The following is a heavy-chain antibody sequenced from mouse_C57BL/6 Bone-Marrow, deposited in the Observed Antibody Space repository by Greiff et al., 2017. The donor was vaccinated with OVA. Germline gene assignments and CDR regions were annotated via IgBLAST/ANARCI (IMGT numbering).Heavy chain of an antibody. CDR3: YGNYGGFAY. Sequence: VQLQQSGAELVRPGTSVKVSCKASGYAFTNYLIEWVKQRPGQGLEWIGVINPGSGGTNYNEKFKGKATLTADKSSSTAYMQLSSLTSEDSAVYFCYGNYGGFAYWGQGTLVTVSA. V-gene: IGHV1-54*01. D-gene: IGHD2-1*01. CDR2: INPGSGGT. CDR1: GYAFTNYL. J-gene: IGHJ3*01.